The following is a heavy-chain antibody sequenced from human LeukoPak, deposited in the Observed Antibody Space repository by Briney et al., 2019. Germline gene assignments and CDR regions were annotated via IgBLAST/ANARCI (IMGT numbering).Heavy chain of an antibody. V-gene: IGHV3-23*01. CDR2: ISGSGGST. CDR3: AKDLVAGGLRGSHFDY. D-gene: IGHD5-12*01. CDR1: GFTFSSYA. J-gene: IGHJ4*02. Sequence: AGSLRLSCAASGFTFSSYAMSWVRQAPGKGLEWVSAISGSGGSTYYADSVKGRFTISRDNSKNSLYLQMNSLRAEDTAVYYCAKDLVAGGLRGSHFDYWGQGTLVTVSS.